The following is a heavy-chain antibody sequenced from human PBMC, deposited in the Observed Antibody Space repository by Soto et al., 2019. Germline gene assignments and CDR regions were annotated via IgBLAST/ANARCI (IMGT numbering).Heavy chain of an antibody. CDR2: INPSGGST. CDR3: ARGDNYYDSSGLKGFDY. D-gene: IGHD3-22*01. J-gene: IGHJ4*02. CDR1: GYTFTSYY. Sequence: ASVKVSCKASGYTFTSYYMHWVRQAPGQGLEWMGIINPSGGSTSYAQKFQGRVTMTRDTSTSTVYMELSSLRSEDTAVYYCARGDNYYDSSGLKGFDYWGQGTLVTVSS. V-gene: IGHV1-46*01.